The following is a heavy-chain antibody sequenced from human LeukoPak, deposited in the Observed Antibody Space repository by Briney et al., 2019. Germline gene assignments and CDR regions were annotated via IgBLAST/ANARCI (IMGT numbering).Heavy chain of an antibody. CDR1: GGSFSGYY. Sequence: KPSETLSLTCAVYGGSFSGYYWSWIRQHPGKGLEWIGYIYYSGSTYYNPSLKSRVTISVDTSKNQFSLKLSSVTAADTAVYYCARESRYSPCDYRGQGTLVTVSS. CDR3: ARESRYSPCDY. V-gene: IGHV4-31*11. J-gene: IGHJ4*02. D-gene: IGHD1-26*01. CDR2: IYYSGST.